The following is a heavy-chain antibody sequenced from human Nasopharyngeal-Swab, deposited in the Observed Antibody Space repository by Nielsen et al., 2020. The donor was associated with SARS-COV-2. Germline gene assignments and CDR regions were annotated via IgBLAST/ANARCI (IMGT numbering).Heavy chain of an antibody. CDR1: GFTFSSYS. J-gene: IGHJ4*02. CDR3: ARTTVTTDPGDY. V-gene: IGHV3-21*01. Sequence: GGSLRLSCAAPGFTFSSYSMNWVRQAPGKGLEWVSSISSSSSYIYYADSVKGRFTISRDNAKNSLYLQMNSLRAEDTAVYYCARTTVTTDPGDYWGQGTLVTVSS. CDR2: ISSSSSYI. D-gene: IGHD4-17*01.